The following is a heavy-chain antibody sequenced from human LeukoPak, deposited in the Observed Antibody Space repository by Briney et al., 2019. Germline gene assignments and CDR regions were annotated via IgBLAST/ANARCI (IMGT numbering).Heavy chain of an antibody. J-gene: IGHJ5*02. CDR1: GYTFTSYG. V-gene: IGHV1-18*01. CDR2: ISAYSGAT. Sequence: ASVKVSCKASGYTFTSYGISWVRQAPGQGLEWMGWISAYSGATNYAQKLQGRVTMTTDTSTSTDYMELRSLRSDDTAVYYCARSGIGYFDWYPDWFDPWGQGTLVTVSS. D-gene: IGHD3-9*01. CDR3: ARSGIGYFDWYPDWFDP.